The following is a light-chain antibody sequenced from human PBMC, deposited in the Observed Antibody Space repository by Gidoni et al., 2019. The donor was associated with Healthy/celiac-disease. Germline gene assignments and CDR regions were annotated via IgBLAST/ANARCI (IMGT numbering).Light chain of an antibody. CDR1: SSDVGGYNY. CDR2: EVS. Sequence: QSALTHPASVSVSPGQSITISCTGTSSDVGGYNYVSWYQQHPGKAPKLMIYEVSNRPSGVSNRFSGSKSGNTASLTISGLQAEDEADYYCSSYTSSSTGVFGGGTKLTVL. CDR3: SSYTSSSTGV. J-gene: IGLJ2*01. V-gene: IGLV2-14*01.